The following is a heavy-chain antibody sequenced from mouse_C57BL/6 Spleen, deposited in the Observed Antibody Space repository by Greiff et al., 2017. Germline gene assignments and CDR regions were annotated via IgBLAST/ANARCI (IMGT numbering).Heavy chain of an antibody. CDR1: GYTFTSYW. CDR2: IHPNSGST. CDR3: ARGYDYDNAMDY. J-gene: IGHJ4*01. V-gene: IGHV1-64*01. Sequence: QVQLQQPGAELVKPGASVKLSCKASGYTFTSYWMHWVKQRPGQGLEWIGMIHPNSGSTNYNEKFKSKGTLTVDKSSSTAYMQLSSLTSEDSAVYYGARGYDYDNAMDYWGQGTSVTVSS. D-gene: IGHD2-4*01.